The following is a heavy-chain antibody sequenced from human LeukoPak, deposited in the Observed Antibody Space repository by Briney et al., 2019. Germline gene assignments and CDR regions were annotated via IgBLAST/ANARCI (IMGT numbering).Heavy chain of an antibody. D-gene: IGHD3-22*01. CDR3: AIHAPNYYDSSGYLGAFDI. CDR1: GYTFTSYG. V-gene: IGHV1-18*01. Sequence: AASVKVSCKASGYTFTSYGISWVRQAPGQGLEWMGWISAYNGNTNYAQKLQGRVTMTTDTSTSTAYMELRSLRSDDTAVYYCAIHAPNYYDSSGYLGAFDIWGQGTMVTGSS. CDR2: ISAYNGNT. J-gene: IGHJ3*02.